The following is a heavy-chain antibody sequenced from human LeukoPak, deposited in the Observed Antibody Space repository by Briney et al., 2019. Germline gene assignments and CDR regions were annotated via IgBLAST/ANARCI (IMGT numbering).Heavy chain of an antibody. V-gene: IGHV4-34*01. CDR2: INHSGST. CDR3: ARAGGDHPFDP. D-gene: IGHD4-17*01. CDR1: GGSFSGYY. Sequence: SETLSLTCAVYGGSFSGYYWSWIRQPPGKGLEWIGEINHSGSTNYNPSLKSRVTISVDMSKNHFSLKLTSVTAADTAVYYCARAGGDHPFDPWGQGALVTVSS. J-gene: IGHJ5*02.